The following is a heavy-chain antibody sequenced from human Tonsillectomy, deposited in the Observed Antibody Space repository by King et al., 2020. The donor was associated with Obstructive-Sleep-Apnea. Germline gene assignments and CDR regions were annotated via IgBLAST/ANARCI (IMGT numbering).Heavy chain of an antibody. CDR1: GGSISSTNW. V-gene: IGHV4-4*02. J-gene: IGHJ2*01. CDR2: IHHSGST. CDR3: TRDKLRVLIRYSYFVL. D-gene: IGHD3-10*01. Sequence: VQLQESGPGLVKPSGTLSLTCAVSGGSISSTNWWSWVRQSPGKGLEWIGEIHHSGSTRYNPSLKSRVTMSVDKSRNQFSLTLSSVTAADTAMYYCTRDKLRVLIRYSYFVLWRRCPPVSVSS.